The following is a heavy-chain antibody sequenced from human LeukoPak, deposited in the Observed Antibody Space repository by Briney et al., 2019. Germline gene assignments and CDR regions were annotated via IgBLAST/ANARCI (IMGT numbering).Heavy chain of an antibody. CDR1: GGSFSGYY. Sequence: SETLSLTCAVYGGSFSGYYWSWIRQPPGKGLEWIGEINHSGSTNYNPSLKSRVTISVDTSKNQFSLKLSSVTAADTAVYYRARSRWLRSPWFDPWGQGTLVTVSS. V-gene: IGHV4-34*01. CDR2: INHSGST. D-gene: IGHD5-12*01. J-gene: IGHJ5*02. CDR3: ARSRWLRSPWFDP.